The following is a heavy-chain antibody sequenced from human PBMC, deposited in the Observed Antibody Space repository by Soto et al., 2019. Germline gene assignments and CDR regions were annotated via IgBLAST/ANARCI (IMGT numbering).Heavy chain of an antibody. CDR3: ARGGPPIDY. CDR2: INAGNGNT. CDR1: GYTFSSYA. D-gene: IGHD3-10*01. Sequence: QVQLVQSGAEEKKPGASVKVSCKASGYTFSSYAMHWVRQAPGQRLEWMGWINAGNGNTKYSQKLQGRVTITRDTSASIAYMELSRLRSEDTAVYYCARGGPPIDYCGQGTLVTVSS. V-gene: IGHV1-3*05. J-gene: IGHJ4*02.